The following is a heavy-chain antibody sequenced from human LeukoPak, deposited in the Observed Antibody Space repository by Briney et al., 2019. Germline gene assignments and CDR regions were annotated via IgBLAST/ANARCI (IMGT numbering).Heavy chain of an antibody. Sequence: GGSLRLSCAASGFTFSMHSMHWVRQAPGKGLEWVAVISSDGTNKYYADSAKGRFTISRDNSQNTLSLQVNSLRAEDTAVYYCARQLYSNQYYFDYWGQGTLVTVSS. CDR3: ARQLYSNQYYFDY. J-gene: IGHJ4*02. D-gene: IGHD4-11*01. CDR1: GFTFSMHS. CDR2: ISSDGTNK. V-gene: IGHV3-30*01.